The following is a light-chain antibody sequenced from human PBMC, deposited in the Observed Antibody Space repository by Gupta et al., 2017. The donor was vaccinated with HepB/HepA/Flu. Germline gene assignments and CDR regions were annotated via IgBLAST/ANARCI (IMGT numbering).Light chain of an antibody. J-gene: IGLJ2*01. CDR1: SLRSDY. Sequence: SSELTQDPAVSVALGQTVRITCQGDSLRSDYASWYQQKPGQATVLVIYGKNNRPSGIPDRFSGSSSGNTASLTITGAQAEDEADYYCNSRDSSGNRVGFGGGTKLTV. CDR3: NSRDSSGNRVG. CDR2: GKN. V-gene: IGLV3-19*01.